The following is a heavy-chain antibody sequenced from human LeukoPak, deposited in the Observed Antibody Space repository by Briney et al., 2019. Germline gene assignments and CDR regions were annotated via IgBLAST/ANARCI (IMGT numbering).Heavy chain of an antibody. D-gene: IGHD1-26*01. J-gene: IGHJ4*02. CDR2: ISWDGGNT. Sequence: PGGSLRLSCAASGFTFYDYAMHWVRQAPGKGLEWVSLISWDGGNTDYADSVKGRFTISRDNSKNTVFLQMNSLRAEDTGVYYCANRISGSSYWGQGTLVTVSS. CDR1: GFTFYDYA. CDR3: ANRISGSSY. V-gene: IGHV3-43D*04.